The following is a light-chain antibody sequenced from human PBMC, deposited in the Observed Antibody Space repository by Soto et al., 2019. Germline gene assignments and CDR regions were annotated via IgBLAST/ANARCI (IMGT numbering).Light chain of an antibody. CDR1: QTISSW. V-gene: IGKV1-5*03. CDR2: KAS. CDR3: QHYNSYSEA. J-gene: IGKJ1*01. Sequence: DIQMTQSPSTLSGSVGDRVTITCRASQTISSWLAWYQQEPGKAPKLLIYKASTLKSGVPSRFSGSGSGTEFTLTISSLQPDDFATYYCQHYNSYSEAFGQGTKVDIK.